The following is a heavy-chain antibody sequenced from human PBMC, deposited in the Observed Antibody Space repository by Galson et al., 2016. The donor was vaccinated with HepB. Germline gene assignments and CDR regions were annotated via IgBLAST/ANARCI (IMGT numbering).Heavy chain of an antibody. CDR1: GFTFSGSA. D-gene: IGHD4-17*01. V-gene: IGHV3-73*01. CDR3: AGGVRDYAPQY. CDR2: IRPENYAT. J-gene: IGHJ4*02. Sequence: SLRLSCAASGFTFSGSAMHWVRQASGKGLEWVGRIRPENYATAYAASVKGRFIVYRDDSKSTAYLHIDSLKTEDTAVYYCAGGVRDYAPQYWGQGTLVTVSS.